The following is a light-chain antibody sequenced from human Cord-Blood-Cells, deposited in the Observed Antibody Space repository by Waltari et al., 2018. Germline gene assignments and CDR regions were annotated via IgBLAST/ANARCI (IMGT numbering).Light chain of an antibody. V-gene: IGKV3-20*01. CDR2: GAS. J-gene: IGKJ3*01. Sequence: EIVLTQSPGTLSLSPGDRATLSCRASLRVSSSYLAWYQQKPGQAPRLLIYGASSRATGIPDRFSGSGSGTDFTLTISRLEPEDFAVYYCQQYGSSPFTFGPGTKVDIK. CDR3: QQYGSSPFT. CDR1: LRVSSSY.